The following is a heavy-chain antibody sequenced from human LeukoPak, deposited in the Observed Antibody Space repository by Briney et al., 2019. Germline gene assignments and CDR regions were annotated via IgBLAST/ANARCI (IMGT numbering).Heavy chain of an antibody. J-gene: IGHJ4*02. CDR1: GFTFSNYA. CDR2: ISGDGGSA. CDR3: VMGYFFDY. V-gene: IGHV3-23*01. Sequence: GGSLRLSCAASGFTFSNYAMSWVRQVPGKGLEWVSTISGDGGSAYYAVSVKGRFTISRDNSKNTLYLQMNSLRAEDTAVYYAVMGYFFDYWGQGTLVTVSS. D-gene: IGHD2-8*01.